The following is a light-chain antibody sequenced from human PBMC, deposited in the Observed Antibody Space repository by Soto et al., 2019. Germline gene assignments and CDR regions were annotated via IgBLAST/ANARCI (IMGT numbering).Light chain of an antibody. Sequence: EIVLTQPPGTLSLSPGERATLSCRASQSVSSSYLAWYQQKPGQAPRLPIYGASSRATGIPDRFSGSGSGTDFTLTISRLEPEDFAVYSCQQYGSSPLTFGGGTKVDIK. CDR3: QQYGSSPLT. J-gene: IGKJ4*01. CDR2: GAS. V-gene: IGKV3-20*01. CDR1: QSVSSSY.